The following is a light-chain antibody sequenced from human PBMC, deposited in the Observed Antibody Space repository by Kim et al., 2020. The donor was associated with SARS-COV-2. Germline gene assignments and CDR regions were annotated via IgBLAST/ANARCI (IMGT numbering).Light chain of an antibody. CDR1: THSNGEKY. Sequence: KLSTVCCGSTHSNGEKYVYCYRTRPDPAPTLIIYYNKERHARIPVRFGVSKSDTGDTVGMTVLQIGDEADYYCGTWDSSLSDFYVFGTGTKVTVL. CDR3: GTWDSSLSDFYV. V-gene: IGLV1-51*01. J-gene: IGLJ1*01. CDR2: YNK.